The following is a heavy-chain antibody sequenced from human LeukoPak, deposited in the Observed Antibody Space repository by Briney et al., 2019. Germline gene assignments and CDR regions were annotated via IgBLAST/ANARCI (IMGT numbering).Heavy chain of an antibody. V-gene: IGHV1-46*01. D-gene: IGHD1-26*01. CDR3: ARSKRGLVGATGGWFDP. CDR2: INPSGGST. CDR1: GYTFTSYY. Sequence: GASVKVSCKASGYTFTSYYMHWVRQAPGQGLEWMGIINPSGGSTSYAQKFQGRVTMTRDTSTSTVYMELSSLRSEDTAVYYCARSKRGLVGATGGWFDPWGQGTLVTVSS. J-gene: IGHJ5*02.